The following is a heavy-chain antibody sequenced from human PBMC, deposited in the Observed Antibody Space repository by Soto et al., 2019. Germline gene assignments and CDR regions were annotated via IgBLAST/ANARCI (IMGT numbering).Heavy chain of an antibody. J-gene: IGHJ6*02. D-gene: IGHD3-10*01. V-gene: IGHV1-69*01. CDR1: GDTFKNCV. CDR2: IIPLFGTT. CDR3: AAELGFGKLSVV. Sequence: VQVVQSGVEVRRPGSSVKVSCKASGDTFKNCVISWVRQAPRQGLEWMGGIIPLFGTTDFAQRFQGRLTITTDESTTTAYMELSRLRSEDTATYYCAAELGFGKLSVVWGQGTTVIVSS.